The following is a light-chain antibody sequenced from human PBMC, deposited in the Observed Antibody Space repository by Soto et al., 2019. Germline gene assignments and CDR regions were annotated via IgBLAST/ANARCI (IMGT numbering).Light chain of an antibody. J-gene: IGLJ3*02. Sequence: QSVLTQPPSASGTPGQRVTISCSGGTSNIGTTTVNWYQHLPGTAPKLLIYADSQRPSGVPDRFSGSKSGTSASLAISGLQSEDEAHYYCAAWDDSLIGWVFGGGTKLTVL. V-gene: IGLV1-44*01. CDR3: AAWDDSLIGWV. CDR1: TSNIGTTT. CDR2: ADS.